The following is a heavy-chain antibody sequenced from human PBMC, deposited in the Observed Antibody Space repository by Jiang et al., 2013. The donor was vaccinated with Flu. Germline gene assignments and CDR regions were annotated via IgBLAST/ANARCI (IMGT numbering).Heavy chain of an antibody. V-gene: IGHV1-18*01. CDR3: ARIRPGRGIEPYYFDY. CDR1: GYTFTSYG. CDR2: ISAYNGNT. J-gene: IGHJ4*02. Sequence: KPGASVKVSCKASGYTFTSYGISWVRQAPGQGLEWMGWISAYNGNTNYAQKLQGRVTMTTDTSTSTAYMELRSLRSDDTAVYYCARIRPGRGIEPYYFDYWGQGTLVTVSS. D-gene: IGHD6-6*01.